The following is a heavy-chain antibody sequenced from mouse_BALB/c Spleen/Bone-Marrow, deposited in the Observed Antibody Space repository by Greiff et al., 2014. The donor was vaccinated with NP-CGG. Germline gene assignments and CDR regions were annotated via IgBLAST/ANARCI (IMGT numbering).Heavy chain of an antibody. J-gene: IGHJ4*01. CDR3: ARVLRPHYYAMDY. D-gene: IGHD1-2*01. Sequence: EVMLVESGGGLVEPGGSLKLSCAASGFTFSDYYMYWVRQTPEKRLEWVATISDGGSYTYYPDSVKGRFTISRDNAKNNLYLQMSSLKSEDTAMYYCARVLRPHYYAMDYWGQGTSVTVSS. V-gene: IGHV5-4*02. CDR2: ISDGGSYT. CDR1: GFTFSDYY.